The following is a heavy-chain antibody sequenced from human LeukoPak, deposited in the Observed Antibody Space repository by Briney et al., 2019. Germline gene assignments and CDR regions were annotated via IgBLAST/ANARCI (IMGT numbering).Heavy chain of an antibody. CDR2: IYYSGST. J-gene: IGHJ4*02. CDR3: ARAGLGIADY. CDR1: GGSISSYY. Sequence: KASETLSLTCTVSGGSISSYYWSWIRQPPGKGLEWIGYIYYSGSTNYNPSLKSRVTISVDTSKNQFSLKLSSVTAADTAVYYCARAGLGIADYWGQGTLVTVSS. V-gene: IGHV4-59*12. D-gene: IGHD7-27*01.